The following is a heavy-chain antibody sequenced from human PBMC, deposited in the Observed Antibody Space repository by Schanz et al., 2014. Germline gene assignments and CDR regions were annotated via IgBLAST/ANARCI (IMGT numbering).Heavy chain of an antibody. CDR3: ARPPHGSSGYCPFDY. Sequence: EVQLVESGGGWVQPGGSLRLSCGSSGFTFSPYWMHWVRQAPGKGLVWVSAISGSGGSTYYADFVKGRFTISRDNSKNPLYRQMNSLRAEDTAVYYCARPPHGSSGYCPFDYWGQGTLXTVSS. J-gene: IGHJ4*02. V-gene: IGHV3-23*04. D-gene: IGHD3-22*01. CDR2: ISGSGGST. CDR1: GFTFSPYW.